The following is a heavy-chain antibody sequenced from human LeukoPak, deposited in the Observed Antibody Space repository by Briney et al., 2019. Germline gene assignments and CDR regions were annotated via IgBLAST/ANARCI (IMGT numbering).Heavy chain of an antibody. J-gene: IGHJ4*02. CDR1: GFTFSSYA. CDR3: ATGSGGSSY. V-gene: IGHV3-23*01. D-gene: IGHD2-15*01. CDR2: ISGSGGST. Sequence: GGSLRLSCAASGFTFSSYAMSWVRQAPGKGLEWVSVISGSGGSTYHADSVKGRFTISRDNAKNSLYLQMNSLRAEDTAVYYCATGSGGSSYWGQGTLVTVSS.